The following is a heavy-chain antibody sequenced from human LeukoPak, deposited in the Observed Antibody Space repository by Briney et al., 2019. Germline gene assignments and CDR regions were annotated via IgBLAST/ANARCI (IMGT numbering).Heavy chain of an antibody. J-gene: IGHJ4*02. V-gene: IGHV3-21*01. CDR3: ARLYCSSTSCSDY. D-gene: IGHD2-2*01. Sequence: PGGSLRLSCAASGFTFSSYSMNWVRQAPGKWLEWVSSIFSSSSYIYYADSVKGRFTISRDNAKNSLYHQMNSLRPEDTAVYYCARLYCSSTSCSDYWGQGTLVTVSS. CDR2: IFSSSSYI. CDR1: GFTFSSYS.